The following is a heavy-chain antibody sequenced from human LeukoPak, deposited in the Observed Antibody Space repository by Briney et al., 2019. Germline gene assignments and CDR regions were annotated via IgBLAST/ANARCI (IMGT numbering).Heavy chain of an antibody. V-gene: IGHV4-39*07. J-gene: IGHJ3*02. Sequence: SETLSLTCTDSAGSISDTSYYWGWIRQPPGKALEWIGSMYYTGTTKYNPSLESRVTISIDTSKNQFSLNLSSVTAADTAVYYCARDPPRFGDPDGFDIWGQGTMVTVSS. D-gene: IGHD3-10*01. CDR2: MYYTGTT. CDR1: AGSISDTSYY. CDR3: ARDPPRFGDPDGFDI.